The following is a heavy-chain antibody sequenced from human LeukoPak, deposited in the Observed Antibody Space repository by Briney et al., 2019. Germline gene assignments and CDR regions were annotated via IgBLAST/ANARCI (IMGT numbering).Heavy chain of an antibody. J-gene: IGHJ4*02. D-gene: IGHD5-24*01. V-gene: IGHV3-30*18. CDR3: VKIRDVYKYFDY. CDR1: GFAFSTYA. CDR2: ISYDGDHE. Sequence: PGRSLRLSCAASGFAFSTYAMHWVRQAPGKGLEWVTVISYDGDHEYYADSVKGRFTISRDNSKNTLNLQMNSLRPEDTAVYYCVKIRDVYKYFDYWGQGTLVTVSS.